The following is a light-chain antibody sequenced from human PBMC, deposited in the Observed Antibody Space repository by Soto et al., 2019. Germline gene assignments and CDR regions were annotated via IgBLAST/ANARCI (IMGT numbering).Light chain of an antibody. V-gene: IGKV1-6*01. CDR3: QQVKTYPRT. Sequence: AIQLTQSPSSLSASVGDRVTITCRASQAIRSALGWYQQKPGKVPKLLIYAASTLQSGVPSRFSGSGFGTDFTLTISSLQPEDVATYYCQQVKTYPRTFGQGTKVDIK. CDR2: AAS. J-gene: IGKJ2*01. CDR1: QAIRSA.